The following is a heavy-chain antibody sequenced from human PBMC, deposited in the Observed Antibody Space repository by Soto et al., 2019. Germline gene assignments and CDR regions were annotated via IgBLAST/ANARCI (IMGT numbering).Heavy chain of an antibody. J-gene: IGHJ3*02. Sequence: EVQLLESGGGLVQPGGSLRLSCAASGFTFSSYAMSWVRQAPGKGLEWVSAISGSGGSTYYADSVKGRFTLSRDNSKNTLYLQMNSLRAEDTAVYYCAKALGFWSGHYDAFDIWGQGTMVTVSS. CDR1: GFTFSSYA. V-gene: IGHV3-23*01. CDR3: AKALGFWSGHYDAFDI. D-gene: IGHD3-3*01. CDR2: ISGSGGST.